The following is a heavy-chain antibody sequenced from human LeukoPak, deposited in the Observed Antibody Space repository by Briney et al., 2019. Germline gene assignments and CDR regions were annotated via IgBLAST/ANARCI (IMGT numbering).Heavy chain of an antibody. J-gene: IGHJ4*02. D-gene: IGHD3-16*01. Sequence: SGGSLRLSCAASGFTFSSYGMHWVRQAPGKGLEWVAFIRYDGSNKYYADSVKGRFTISRDNSKNTLYLQMNSLRAEDTAVYYCAKLPDVWGSYSGGEEVYWGQGTLVTVSS. CDR2: IRYDGSNK. CDR1: GFTFSSYG. V-gene: IGHV3-30*02. CDR3: AKLPDVWGSYSGGEEVY.